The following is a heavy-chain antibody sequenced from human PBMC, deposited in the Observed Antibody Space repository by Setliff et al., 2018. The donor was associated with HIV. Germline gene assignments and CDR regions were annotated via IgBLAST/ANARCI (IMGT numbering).Heavy chain of an antibody. J-gene: IGHJ6*03. CDR3: AALITITDYYYYYYMDV. V-gene: IGHV3-48*03. CDR2: ISSSGTTI. Sequence: GGSLRLSCAASGFTFSNYEMNWVRQAPGKGLEWVSYISSSGTTIYYADSVKGRFTISRDNAKNSLYLQMNSLRAEDTAVYHCAALITITDYYYYYYMDVWGKGTTVTVSS. D-gene: IGHD1-1*01. CDR1: GFTFSNYE.